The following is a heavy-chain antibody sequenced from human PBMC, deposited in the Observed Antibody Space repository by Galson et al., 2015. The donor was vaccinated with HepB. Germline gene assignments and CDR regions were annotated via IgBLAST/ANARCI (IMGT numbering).Heavy chain of an antibody. D-gene: IGHD3-10*01. Sequence: TLSLTCTVSGGSITSDYWSWIRQPPGKGLEWIGYIYYTGSTNYHPSLKSRVSIPVDTSKRQFSLNLGSVTAADTAIYYCAREVMVPVSRYFYYYMDVWGKGTAVTVSS. CDR1: GGSITSDY. CDR2: IYYTGST. V-gene: IGHV4-59*01. CDR3: AREVMVPVSRYFYYYMDV. J-gene: IGHJ6*03.